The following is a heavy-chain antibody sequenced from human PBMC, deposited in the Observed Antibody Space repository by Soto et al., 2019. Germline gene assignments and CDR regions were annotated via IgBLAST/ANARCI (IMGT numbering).Heavy chain of an antibody. V-gene: IGHV3-9*01. J-gene: IGHJ3*02. D-gene: IGHD3-3*01. CDR3: ASYDFWSGYAFDI. Sequence: GGSLRLSCAASGFTFDDYAMHWVRQAPGKGLEWVSGISWNSGSIGYADSVKGRFTISRDNAKNSLYLQMNSLRAEDTALYYCASYDFWSGYAFDIWGQGTIVTVSS. CDR2: ISWNSGSI. CDR1: GFTFDDYA.